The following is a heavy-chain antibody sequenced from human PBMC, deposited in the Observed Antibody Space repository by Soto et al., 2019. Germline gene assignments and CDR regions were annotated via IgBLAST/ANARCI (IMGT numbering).Heavy chain of an antibody. Sequence: PGGSLRLSCAASGFTPRTYTMNWVRQAPGKGLEYVSGISSNGDSTYYADSVKGRFTISRDNSKNTLYLQMSSLRAVDTAVYYCVHPRSTVQIPPTWGQGTLVTVSS. CDR3: VHPRSTVQIPPT. D-gene: IGHD4-17*01. CDR2: ISSNGDST. V-gene: IGHV3-64D*06. CDR1: GFTPRTYT. J-gene: IGHJ5*02.